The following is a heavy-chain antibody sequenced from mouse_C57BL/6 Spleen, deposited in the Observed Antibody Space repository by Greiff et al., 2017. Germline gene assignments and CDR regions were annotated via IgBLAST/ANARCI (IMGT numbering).Heavy chain of an antibody. CDR3: ARRGYYNYAMDY. J-gene: IGHJ4*01. CDR2: IYPGSGST. CDR1: GYTFTSYW. V-gene: IGHV1-55*01. Sequence: QVQLKQPGAELVKPGASVKMSCKASGYTFTSYWITWVKQRPGQGLEWIGDIYPGSGSTNYNEKFKSKATLTVDTSSSTAYMQLSSLTSEDSAVYYCARRGYYNYAMDYWGQGTSVTVSS. D-gene: IGHD2-12*01.